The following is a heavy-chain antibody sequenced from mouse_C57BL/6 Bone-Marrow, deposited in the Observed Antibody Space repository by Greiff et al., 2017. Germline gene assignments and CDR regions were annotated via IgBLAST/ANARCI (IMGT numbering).Heavy chain of an antibody. J-gene: IGHJ3*01. V-gene: IGHV1-69*01. CDR2: IDPSDSYT. Sequence: VQLHQPGAELVMPGASVKLSCKASGYTFTSYWMHWVKQRPGQGLEWIGEIDPSDSYTNYNQKFKGKSTLTVDKSSSTAYMQLSSLTSEDSAVYYCALTGTPFAYWGQGTLVTVSA. CDR3: ALTGTPFAY. D-gene: IGHD4-1*01. CDR1: GYTFTSYW.